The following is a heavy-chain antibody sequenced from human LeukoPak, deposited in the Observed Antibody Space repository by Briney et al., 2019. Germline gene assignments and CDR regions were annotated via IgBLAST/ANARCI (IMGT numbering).Heavy chain of an antibody. CDR2: ISGSGGST. D-gene: IGHD3-22*01. Sequence: GGSLRLSXAASGFTFGSYAMTWVRQAPGKGLQWVSGISGSGGSTYHADSVKGRFTISRDNTKNTLYLQMNSLSAEDTAVYYCAKDPRYYDSSSYLYWGPGTLVTISS. CDR1: GFTFGSYA. CDR3: AKDPRYYDSSSYLY. V-gene: IGHV3-23*01. J-gene: IGHJ4*02.